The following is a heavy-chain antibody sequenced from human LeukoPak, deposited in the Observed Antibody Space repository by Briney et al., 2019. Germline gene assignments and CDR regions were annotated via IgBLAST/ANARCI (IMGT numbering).Heavy chain of an antibody. CDR3: AREGGEEEMATISTGGAFDI. D-gene: IGHD5-24*01. V-gene: IGHV4-4*02. Sequence: ASETLSLTCAVSGGSISSTDWWSWVRQPPGKGLEWIGYIYYSGSTNYNPSLKSRVTISVDTSKNQFSLKLSSVTAADTAVYYCAREGGEEEMATISTGGAFDIWGQGTMVTVSS. J-gene: IGHJ3*02. CDR1: GGSISSTDW. CDR2: IYYSGST.